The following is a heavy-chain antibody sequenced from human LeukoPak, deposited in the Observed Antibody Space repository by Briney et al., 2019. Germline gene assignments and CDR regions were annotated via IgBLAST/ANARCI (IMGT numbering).Heavy chain of an antibody. V-gene: IGHV3-21*01. J-gene: IGHJ4*02. D-gene: IGHD6-13*01. CDR3: ARDIAAAGLDY. CDR2: ISSSSYI. Sequence: GRSLRLSCAASGFTFSSYSMNWVRQAPGKGLEWVSSISSSSYIYYADSVKGRFTISRDNAKNSLYLQMNSLRAEDTAVYYCARDIAAAGLDYWGQGTLVTVSS. CDR1: GFTFSSYS.